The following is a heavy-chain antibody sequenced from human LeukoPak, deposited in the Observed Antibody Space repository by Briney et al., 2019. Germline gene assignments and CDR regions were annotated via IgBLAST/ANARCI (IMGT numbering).Heavy chain of an antibody. V-gene: IGHV3-21*06. Sequence: GGSLRLSCAASGFTFSNFDMSWVRQAPGKGLEWVSSISIASTHIYYADSVRGRFTVSRDNARNSLILQMHSLRAEDTAVYYCARGDGSQQRNDALDIWGQGTMVSVSS. CDR1: GFTFSNFD. D-gene: IGHD3-10*01. J-gene: IGHJ3*02. CDR3: ARGDGSQQRNDALDI. CDR2: ISIASTHI.